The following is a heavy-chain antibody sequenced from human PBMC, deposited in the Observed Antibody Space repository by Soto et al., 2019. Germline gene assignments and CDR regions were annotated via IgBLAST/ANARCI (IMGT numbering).Heavy chain of an antibody. CDR2: MYYSGGT. J-gene: IGHJ4*02. D-gene: IGHD6-19*01. V-gene: IGHV4-39*01. Sequence: SETLSLTCAVYGGSVNSGNYYWSWIRQPPGKGLEWFGSMYYSGGTHYNPSLQSRVAISVDTSKNQFSLKLKSVTAADTAIYYCARRTVNIRTFYSGLKTHCFDYWGQGAPVTVSS. CDR1: GGSVNSGNYY. CDR3: ARRTVNIRTFYSGLKTHCFDY.